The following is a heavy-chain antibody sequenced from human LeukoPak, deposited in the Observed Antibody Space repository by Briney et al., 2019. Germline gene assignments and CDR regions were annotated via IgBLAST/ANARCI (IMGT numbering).Heavy chain of an antibody. CDR2: IKQDGSEK. CDR3: ARERVYRSDYRTFDS. V-gene: IGHV3-7*01. J-gene: IGHJ5*01. D-gene: IGHD4-17*01. Sequence: PGGSLRLSCAASGFTFSTYWMSWVRQAPGKGLEWVANIKQDGSEKYVDSVKGRFTISRDSAKNLLYLQMNSLRAEDTAVYYCARERVYRSDYRTFDSWGQGTLVTVSS. CDR1: GFTFSTYW.